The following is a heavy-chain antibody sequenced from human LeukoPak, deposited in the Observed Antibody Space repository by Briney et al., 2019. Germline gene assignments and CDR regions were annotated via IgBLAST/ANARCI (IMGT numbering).Heavy chain of an antibody. CDR3: AKDLHPYYYGSGVFDY. CDR2: IRYDGSNK. D-gene: IGHD3-10*01. Sequence: GGSLRLSCAASGFTFSSYGMHWVRQAPGKGLEWVAFIRYDGSNKYYADSVKGRFTISRDNSKNSLYLQMNSLRAEDTALYYCAKDLHPYYYGSGVFDYWGQGTLVTVSS. V-gene: IGHV3-30*02. J-gene: IGHJ4*02. CDR1: GFTFSSYG.